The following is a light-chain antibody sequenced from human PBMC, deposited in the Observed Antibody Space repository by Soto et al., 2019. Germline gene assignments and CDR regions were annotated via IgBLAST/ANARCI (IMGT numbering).Light chain of an antibody. CDR3: QQYGSSLWT. CDR2: GAS. V-gene: IGKV3-20*01. CDR1: QSVSSRF. Sequence: IVLTHSPGTLSLSPGERATLSFSASQSVSSRFLARYQQKPGQAPRLLIYGASSRATGIPDRLSGSGSGTDFTLTISRLEPEDFAVYYCQQYGSSLWTFGQGTKVDIK. J-gene: IGKJ1*01.